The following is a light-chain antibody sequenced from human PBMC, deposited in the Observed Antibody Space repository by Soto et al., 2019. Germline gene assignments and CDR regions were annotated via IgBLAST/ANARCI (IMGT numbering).Light chain of an antibody. CDR1: QCIVRS. V-gene: IGKV1-5*03. Sequence: DIQVTQSPSTLSASVGDRVTISCTASQCIVRSLAWYQQQRGKAPKLLMYKASILQSGIPSRFRGSVSWTEFTITISILKPDDHASYYCQQYSKFPWTIVKGAKVEV. J-gene: IGKJ1*01. CDR3: QQYSKFPWT. CDR2: KAS.